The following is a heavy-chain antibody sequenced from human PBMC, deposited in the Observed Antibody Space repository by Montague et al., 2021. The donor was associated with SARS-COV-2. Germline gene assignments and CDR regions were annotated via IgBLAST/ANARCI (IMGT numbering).Heavy chain of an antibody. Sequence: TLSLTCTVSGGSISSGDYFWNWIRQTPGKGLEWIGYTYNNDRTKYTPSLESRVSISVDMSKNQFSLKLSSVTAADTAVYYCARIRGWAGAFWGQGTLVTASS. D-gene: IGHD6-19*01. V-gene: IGHV4-30-4*08. CDR1: GGSISSGDYF. CDR2: TYNNDRT. J-gene: IGHJ4*02. CDR3: ARIRGWAGAF.